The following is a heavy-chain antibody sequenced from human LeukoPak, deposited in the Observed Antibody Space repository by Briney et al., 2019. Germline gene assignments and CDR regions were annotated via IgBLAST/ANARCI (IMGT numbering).Heavy chain of an antibody. CDR1: GGSFSGYY. J-gene: IGHJ4*02. CDR3: ARGLVDYYDSSGYLDY. CDR2: INHSGST. D-gene: IGHD3-22*01. V-gene: IGHV4-34*01. Sequence: SETLSLTCAVYGGSFSGYYWSWIRQPPGKGLEWIGEINHSGSTNYNPSLKSRVTISVDTSKNQFSLKLSSVTAADTAVYYCARGLVDYYDSSGYLDYWGQGTLVTVSS.